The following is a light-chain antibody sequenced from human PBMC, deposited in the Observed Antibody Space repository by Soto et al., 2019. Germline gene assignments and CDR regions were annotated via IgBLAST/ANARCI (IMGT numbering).Light chain of an antibody. Sequence: EIVLTQSPATLSLSPGERATLSCRASQSVSSYLAWYQQKPGQAPRHLIYDASNRATGIPARFSGSGSGTDFTLTISSLEPEDFAVYYCQPRSNWPPLFTFGPGTKVDIK. CDR1: QSVSSY. CDR3: QPRSNWPPLFT. CDR2: DAS. V-gene: IGKV3-11*01. J-gene: IGKJ3*01.